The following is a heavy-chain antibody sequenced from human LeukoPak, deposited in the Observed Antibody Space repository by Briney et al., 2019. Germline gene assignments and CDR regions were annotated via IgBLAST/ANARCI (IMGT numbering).Heavy chain of an antibody. J-gene: IGHJ3*02. V-gene: IGHV1-69*06. CDR1: GGTFSSYA. Sequence: SVKVSCKASGGTFSSYAISWVRQAPGQGLEWMGGIIPIFGTANYAQKFQGRVTITADKSTSTAYMELSSLRSEDTAVYYCARATGSTLPPEIWGQGTMVTVSS. CDR3: ARATGSTLPPEI. D-gene: IGHD3-10*01. CDR2: IIPIFGTA.